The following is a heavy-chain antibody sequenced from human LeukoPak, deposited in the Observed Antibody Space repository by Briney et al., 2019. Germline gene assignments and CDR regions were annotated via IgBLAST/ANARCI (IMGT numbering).Heavy chain of an antibody. CDR2: IFRRGST. J-gene: IGHJ3*02. CDR1: GASINDYY. V-gene: IGHV4-59*08. D-gene: IGHD6-13*01. Sequence: PSETLSLTCTVSGASINDYYWTWIRQPPGKGLEWIGNIFRRGSTNYNPSLKSRVTISVDTSKNQFSLKLSSVTAADTAVYYCARPRGQQLAYDAFDIWGQGTMVTVSS. CDR3: ARPRGQQLAYDAFDI.